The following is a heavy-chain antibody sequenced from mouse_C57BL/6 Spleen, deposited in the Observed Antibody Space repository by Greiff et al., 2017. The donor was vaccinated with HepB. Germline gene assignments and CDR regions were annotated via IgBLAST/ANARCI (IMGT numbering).Heavy chain of an antibody. J-gene: IGHJ2*01. Sequence: DVHLVESGGGLVKPGGSLKLSCAASGFTFSSYAMSWVRQTPEKRLEWVATISDGGSYTYYPDNVKGRFTISRDNAKNNLYLQMSHLKSEDTAMYYCARDRGRGNYYFGYWGQGTTLTVSS. CDR1: GFTFSSYA. V-gene: IGHV5-4*01. D-gene: IGHD2-1*01. CDR2: ISDGGSYT. CDR3: ARDRGRGNYYFGY.